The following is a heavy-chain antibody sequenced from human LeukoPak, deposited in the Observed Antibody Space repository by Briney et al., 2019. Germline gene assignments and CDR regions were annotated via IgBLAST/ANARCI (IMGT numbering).Heavy chain of an antibody. J-gene: IGHJ4*02. CDR2: IFHRGGT. CDR1: NDSISSGDYY. Sequence: KPSETLSLTCTVSNDSISSGDYYWNWIRQPPGKGLEWIGYIFHRGGTSYNPSLKSRVTISVDTSKNQFSLKLSSVTAADTAEYYCARDPDGGPIYWGQGTLVTVSS. D-gene: IGHD4-23*01. CDR3: ARDPDGGPIY. V-gene: IGHV4-30-4*01.